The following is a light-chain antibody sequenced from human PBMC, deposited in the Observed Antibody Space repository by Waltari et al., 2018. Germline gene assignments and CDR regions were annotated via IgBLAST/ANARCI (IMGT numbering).Light chain of an antibody. V-gene: IGKV1-39*01. CDR3: QHSSSAPFT. Sequence: DIQMTQSPSSLSASVGDRVNITCRASQSISTYLNWYQKKPGKAPNLLIYVASTLQSGVPSRFRGSGSGTDFILTISSLQPEDFATYYWQHSSSAPFTFGPGTTVDIK. J-gene: IGKJ3*01. CDR2: VAS. CDR1: QSISTY.